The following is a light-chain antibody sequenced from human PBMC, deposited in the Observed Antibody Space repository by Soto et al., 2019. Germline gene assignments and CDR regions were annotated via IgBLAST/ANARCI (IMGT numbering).Light chain of an antibody. CDR3: SSYTRSSTGV. V-gene: IGLV2-14*01. J-gene: IGLJ1*01. Sequence: QSALTQPASVSGSPGQSITISCTGTSSDVGVYNYVSWYQQHPGKAPKLMIYEVSNRPSGVSNRFSGSKSGNTASLTISGLQAEDEGDYYCSSYTRSSTGVFGTGTKLTGL. CDR1: SSDVGVYNY. CDR2: EVS.